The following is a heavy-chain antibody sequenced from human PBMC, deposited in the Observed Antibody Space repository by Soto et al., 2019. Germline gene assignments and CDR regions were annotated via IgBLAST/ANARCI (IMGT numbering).Heavy chain of an antibody. J-gene: IGHJ5*02. V-gene: IGHV1-18*01. CDR2: ISAYNGKT. CDR3: ATNARLPAATWLPNWFDL. CDR1: GYIFSNYG. D-gene: IGHD2-2*01. Sequence: QVQLVQPGGEVKEPGASVKISCKASGYIFSNYGISWVRQAPGQGLEWMAWISAYNGKTYYAQKVQDRVTVTTDTTTSTGYMEVRSLRSDDTAVYYCATNARLPAATWLPNWFDLWGKGTLVTVSS.